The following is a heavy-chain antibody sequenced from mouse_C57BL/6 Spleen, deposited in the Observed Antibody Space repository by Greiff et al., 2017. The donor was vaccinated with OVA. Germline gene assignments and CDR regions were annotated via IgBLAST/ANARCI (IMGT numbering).Heavy chain of an antibody. CDR3: ARFDYEYDEWYFDV. J-gene: IGHJ1*03. Sequence: EVQLQQSGPELVKPGASVKISCKASGYTFTDYYMNWVKQSHGKSLEWIGDINPNNGGTSYNQKFKGKATLTVDKSSSTTYIEVRSLTSEDSAVCYCARFDYEYDEWYFDVWGTGTTVTVSS. CDR1: GYTFTDYY. CDR2: INPNNGGT. V-gene: IGHV1-26*01. D-gene: IGHD2-4*01.